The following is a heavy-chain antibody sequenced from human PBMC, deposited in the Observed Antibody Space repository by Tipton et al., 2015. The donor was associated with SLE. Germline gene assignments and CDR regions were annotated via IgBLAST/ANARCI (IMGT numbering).Heavy chain of an antibody. Sequence: TLSLTCTVSGVSTSSGGYFWNWIRHSPGKGLEWIGSIHHSGTTHYNPSLKSRVTLAVDTSKNQFSLKLSVVTAADTAVYYCARFWGPNSWYFDYWGQGTLVTVSS. D-gene: IGHD6-13*01. V-gene: IGHV4-31*03. CDR2: IHHSGTT. CDR3: ARFWGPNSWYFDY. J-gene: IGHJ4*02. CDR1: GVSTSSGGYF.